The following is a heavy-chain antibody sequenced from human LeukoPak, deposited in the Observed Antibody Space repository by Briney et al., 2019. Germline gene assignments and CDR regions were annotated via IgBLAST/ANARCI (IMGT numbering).Heavy chain of an antibody. J-gene: IGHJ3*02. CDR1: GFTFDDYV. Sequence: GGSLRLSCAASGFTFDDYVMHWVRQAPGKGLEWVPGISWNSGSIGYGDSVKGRFTISRDNAKNSLYLQMNSLRAEDTALYYCAKDSRATGAFDIWGQGTMVTVSS. CDR3: AKDSRATGAFDI. CDR2: ISWNSGSI. V-gene: IGHV3-9*01.